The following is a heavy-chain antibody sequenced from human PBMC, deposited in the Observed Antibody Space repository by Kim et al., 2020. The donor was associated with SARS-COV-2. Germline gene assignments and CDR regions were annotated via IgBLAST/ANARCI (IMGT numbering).Heavy chain of an antibody. Sequence: SETLSLTCTVSGGSISSYYWSWIRQPPGKGLEWIGYIYYSGSTNYNPSLKRRVTISVATSTNQFSLKLSSVTAADTAVYYCARPNTGYYYDSSGYYLGVGAFDIWGQGTMVTVSS. D-gene: IGHD3-22*01. J-gene: IGHJ3*02. CDR1: GGSISSYY. CDR3: ARPNTGYYYDSSGYYLGVGAFDI. CDR2: IYYSGST. V-gene: IGHV4-59*08.